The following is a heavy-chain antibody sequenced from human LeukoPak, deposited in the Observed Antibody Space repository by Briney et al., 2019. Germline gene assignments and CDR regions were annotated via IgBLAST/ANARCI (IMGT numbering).Heavy chain of an antibody. CDR1: RFTFNNYA. CDR3: AKDMTYSYGYAYYYYGMDV. Sequence: GGSLRLSCAASRFTFNNYAMSWVRQAPGKGLEWVSAISGSGGNTYYTDSVKGRFTISRDNSKNTLYLQMNSLRAEDTAVYYCAKDMTYSYGYAYYYYGMDVWGQGTTVTVSS. J-gene: IGHJ6*02. CDR2: ISGSGGNT. D-gene: IGHD5-18*01. V-gene: IGHV3-23*01.